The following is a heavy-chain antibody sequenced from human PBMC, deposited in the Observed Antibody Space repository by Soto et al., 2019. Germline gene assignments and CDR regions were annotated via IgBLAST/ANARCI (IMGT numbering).Heavy chain of an antibody. J-gene: IGHJ4*02. CDR1: GFTFSSYA. CDR3: AKDIEKQQLVSFDY. V-gene: IGHV3-23*01. D-gene: IGHD6-13*01. CDR2: ISSSGGST. Sequence: GGSLRLSCAASGFTFSSYAMNWVRQAPGKGLEWVSTISSSGGSTYYADSVKGRFTISRDNSKNTLYLQMNSLRAGDTAVYYCAKDIEKQQLVSFDYWGQGTLVTVSS.